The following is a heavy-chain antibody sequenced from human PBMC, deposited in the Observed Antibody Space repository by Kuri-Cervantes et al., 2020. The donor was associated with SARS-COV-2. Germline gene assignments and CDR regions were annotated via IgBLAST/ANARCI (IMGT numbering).Heavy chain of an antibody. V-gene: IGHV3-30*02. CDR2: IRYDGSNK. J-gene: IGHJ4*02. D-gene: IGHD3-3*01. CDR3: TTEIRITIFGVVFY. CDR1: GFTFSSYG. Sequence: GESLKISCAASGFTFSSYGMHWVRQAPGKGLEWVAFIRYDGSNKYYADSVKGRFTISRDDSKNTLYLQMNSLKTEDTAVYYCTTEIRITIFGVVFYWGQGTLVTVSS.